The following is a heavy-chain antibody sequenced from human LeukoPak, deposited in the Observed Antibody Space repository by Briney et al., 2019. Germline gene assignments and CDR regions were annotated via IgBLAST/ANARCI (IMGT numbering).Heavy chain of an antibody. V-gene: IGHV7-4-1*02. Sequence: ASVKVSCKASGYTFTSYGISWVRQAPGQGLEWMGWINTNTGNPTYAQGFTGRFVFSLDTSVSTAYLQISSLKAEDTAVYYCAREALNSGNYYPDYWGQGTLVTVSS. CDR1: GYTFTSYG. CDR3: AREALNSGNYYPDY. J-gene: IGHJ4*02. D-gene: IGHD1-26*01. CDR2: INTNTGNP.